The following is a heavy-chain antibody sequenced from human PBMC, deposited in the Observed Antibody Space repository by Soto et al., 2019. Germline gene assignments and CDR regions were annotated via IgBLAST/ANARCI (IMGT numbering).Heavy chain of an antibody. J-gene: IGHJ4*02. Sequence: QVQLVQSGAEVKKPGSSVKVSCKASGGTFSSYAISWVRQAPGQGIEWMGGIIPIFGTANYAQKFQGRVTITADKSTSTAYMELSSLRSEDTAVYYCARHPYCGGDCYSGVGDYWGQGTLVTVSS. CDR1: GGTFSSYA. D-gene: IGHD2-21*02. V-gene: IGHV1-69*06. CDR2: IIPIFGTA. CDR3: ARHPYCGGDCYSGVGDY.